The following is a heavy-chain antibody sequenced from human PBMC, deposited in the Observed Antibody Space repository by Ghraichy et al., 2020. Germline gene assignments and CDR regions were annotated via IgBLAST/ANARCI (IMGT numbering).Heavy chain of an antibody. CDR1: GGSFSGYY. Sequence: SETLSLTCAVYGGSFSGYYWSWIRQPPGKGLEWIGEINHSGSTNYNPSLKSRVTISVDTSKNQFSLKLSSVTAADTAVYYCARGGRRPRNIVVVPAAMGVDYWGQGTLVTVSS. V-gene: IGHV4-34*01. CDR3: ARGGRRPRNIVVVPAAMGVDY. CDR2: INHSGST. J-gene: IGHJ4*02. D-gene: IGHD2-2*01.